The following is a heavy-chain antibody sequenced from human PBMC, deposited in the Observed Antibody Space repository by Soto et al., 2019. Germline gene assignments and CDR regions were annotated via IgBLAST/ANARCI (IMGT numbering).Heavy chain of an antibody. Sequence: QVQLVQSGAEVKKPGSSVKVSCKASGGTFSSYAISWVRQAPGQGLEWMGGIIPIFGTANYAQKFQGRVTITADEATSTAYMELSSLRSEDTAVYYCAGPTVSRCDRQGVAFDIWGQGTMVTVSS. CDR3: AGPTVSRCDRQGVAFDI. J-gene: IGHJ3*02. CDR1: GGTFSSYA. CDR2: IIPIFGTA. V-gene: IGHV1-69*01. D-gene: IGHD4-17*01.